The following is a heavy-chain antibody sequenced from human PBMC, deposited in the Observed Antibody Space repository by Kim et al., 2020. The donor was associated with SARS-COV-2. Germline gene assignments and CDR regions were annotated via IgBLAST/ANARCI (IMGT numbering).Heavy chain of an antibody. CDR3: ARDRGIAAAGPDKVDY. Sequence: KFQGRVTMTRDTSTSTVYMELSSLRSEDTAVYYCARDRGIAAAGPDKVDYWGQGTLVTVSS. J-gene: IGHJ4*02. D-gene: IGHD6-13*01. V-gene: IGHV1-46*01.